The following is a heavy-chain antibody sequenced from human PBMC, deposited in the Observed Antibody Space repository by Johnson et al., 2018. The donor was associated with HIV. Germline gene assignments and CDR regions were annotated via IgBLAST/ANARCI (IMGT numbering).Heavy chain of an antibody. CDR3: ARLRWGSGDPLHDAFDV. CDR2: IKGDGSGQ. CDR1: GFTFNNYW. Sequence: VQLVESGGGLVQPGGSLRLSCAASGFTFNNYWMSWVRQAPGKGLEWVATIKGDGSGQDDVDSVGGRFTISRDYAKNSLYVQMNSLRAEDTAVYYCARLRWGSGDPLHDAFDVWGQGTMVTVSS. J-gene: IGHJ3*01. D-gene: IGHD2-21*01. V-gene: IGHV3-7*01.